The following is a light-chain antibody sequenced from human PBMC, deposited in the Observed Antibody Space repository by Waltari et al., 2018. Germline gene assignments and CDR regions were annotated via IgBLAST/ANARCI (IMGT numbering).Light chain of an antibody. CDR2: GAS. V-gene: IGKV3-20*01. J-gene: IGKJ1*01. CDR3: QKYDRLPAT. Sequence: EIVLTQSPGTLSLSPGERGTLSCRASQSVSRFLAWYQQIPGQPPRLLIYGASTRATGIPDRFSGSGSGTDFSLTISRLEPEDFAVYYCQKYDRLPATFGQGTKVEI. CDR1: QSVSRF.